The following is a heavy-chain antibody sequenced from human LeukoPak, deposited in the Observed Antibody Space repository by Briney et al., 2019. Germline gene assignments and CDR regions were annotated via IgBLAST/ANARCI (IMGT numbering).Heavy chain of an antibody. CDR3: AKDAYYDILTGSIDI. CDR2: ISWNSGSI. J-gene: IGHJ3*02. V-gene: IGHV3-9*01. CDR1: GFTFDDYA. Sequence: GGSLRLSCAASGFTFDDYAMPWVRQAPGKGLEWVSGISWNSGSIGYADSVKGRFTISRDNAKNSLYLQMNSLRAEDTALYYCAKDAYYDILTGSIDIWGQGTMVTVSS. D-gene: IGHD3-9*01.